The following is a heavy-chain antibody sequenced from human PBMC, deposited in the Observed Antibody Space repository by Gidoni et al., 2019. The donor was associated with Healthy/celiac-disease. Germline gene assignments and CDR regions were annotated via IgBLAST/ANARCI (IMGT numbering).Heavy chain of an antibody. Sequence: QLQLQESGPGLVKPSATLSLTCTVSGGPISSSRYYWGWIRQPPGKGLEWIGSIYYSGSTSYTPSLKSRVTISVDTSKNQFSLKLSSVTAADTAVYYCARHRIAAAGRGRDFDYWGQGTLVTVSS. V-gene: IGHV4-39*01. D-gene: IGHD6-13*01. J-gene: IGHJ4*02. CDR3: ARHRIAAAGRGRDFDY. CDR1: GGPISSSRYY. CDR2: IYYSGST.